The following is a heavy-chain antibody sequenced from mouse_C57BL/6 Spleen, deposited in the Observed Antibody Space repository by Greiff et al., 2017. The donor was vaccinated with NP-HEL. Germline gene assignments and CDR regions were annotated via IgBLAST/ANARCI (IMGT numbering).Heavy chain of an antibody. J-gene: IGHJ4*01. CDR2: IHPNSGST. CDR3: ARSGIYYYGSSHAMDY. V-gene: IGHV1-64*01. D-gene: IGHD1-1*01. Sequence: VQLQQPGAELVKPGASVKLSCKASGYTFTSYWMHWVKQRPGQGLEWIGMIHPNSGSTNYNEKFKSKATLTVDKSSSTAYMQLSSLTSEDSAVYYCARSGIYYYGSSHAMDYWGQGTSVAVSS. CDR1: GYTFTSYW.